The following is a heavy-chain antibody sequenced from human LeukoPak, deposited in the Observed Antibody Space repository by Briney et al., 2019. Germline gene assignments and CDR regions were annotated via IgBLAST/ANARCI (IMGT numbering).Heavy chain of an antibody. D-gene: IGHD5-24*01. CDR2: IYYRGNT. V-gene: IGHV4-61*05. CDR1: GGSISGSSYY. CDR3: ARSRNDYNSVAFGI. Sequence: SETLSLTCTVSGGSISGSSYYWGWIRQPPGKGLEWIGYIYYRGNTNYNPSLKSRVTMAVDTSKNQFSLRLRSVTAADTAVYYCARSRNDYNSVAFGIWGQGTMVTVSS. J-gene: IGHJ3*02.